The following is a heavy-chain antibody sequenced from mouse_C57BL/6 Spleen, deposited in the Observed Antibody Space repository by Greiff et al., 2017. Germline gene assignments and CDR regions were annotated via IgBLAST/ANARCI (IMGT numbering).Heavy chain of an antibody. Sequence: QVQLQQSGPELVKPGASVKISCKASGYAFSSSWMNWVKQRPGKGLEWIGRIYPGDGDTNYNGKFKGKATLTADKSSSTAYMQLSSLTSEDSAVYFCARGGLRQDAMDYWGQGTSVTVSS. V-gene: IGHV1-82*01. CDR3: ARGGLRQDAMDY. CDR2: IYPGDGDT. D-gene: IGHD2-4*01. J-gene: IGHJ4*01. CDR1: GYAFSSSW.